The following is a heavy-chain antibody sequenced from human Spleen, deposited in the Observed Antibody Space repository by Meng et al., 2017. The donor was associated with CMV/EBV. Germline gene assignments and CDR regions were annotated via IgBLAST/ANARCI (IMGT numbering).Heavy chain of an antibody. D-gene: IGHD7-27*01. J-gene: IGHJ4*02. Sequence: ASVKVSCKASGYTFTAHYFHWVRQAPGQGLEWMGWIHPRTGDTNYAQQFQGRVTLTRDTSINTGYMELTRLTSDDTAVYFCARDNNWGPDYWGQGTLVTVSS. CDR2: IHPRTGDT. CDR1: GYTFTAHY. V-gene: IGHV1-2*02. CDR3: ARDNNWGPDY.